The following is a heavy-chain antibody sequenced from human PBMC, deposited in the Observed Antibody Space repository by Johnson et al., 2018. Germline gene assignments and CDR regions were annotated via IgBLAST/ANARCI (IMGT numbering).Heavy chain of an antibody. CDR3: AKEASLWFGELLKDYYYYYMDG. CDR2: IYYSGST. V-gene: IGHV4-59*01. CDR1: GGSISSYY. J-gene: IGHJ6*03. D-gene: IGHD3-10*01. Sequence: QVQLQESGPGLVKPSETLSLTCTVSGGSISSYYWTWIRQPPEKGLEWIGYIYYSGSTNYHPSLKSRVTISVDTSKNQFSLKLSSVTAADTAVYYWAKEASLWFGELLKDYYYYYMDGWGKGTTVTVSS.